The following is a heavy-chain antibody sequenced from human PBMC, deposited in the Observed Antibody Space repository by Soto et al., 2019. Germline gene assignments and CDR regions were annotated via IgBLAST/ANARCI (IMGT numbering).Heavy chain of an antibody. J-gene: IGHJ4*02. V-gene: IGHV4-59*01. CDR1: GGSIYSYY. CDR2: IYNTDTGST. Sequence: QVQLQESGPGLVKPSETLSLTCSVSGGSIYSYYCTWIRQAPGKGLEWIGYIYNTDTGSTNYNPSLKSRVTISRDMSKTQFSLKLTSVTAADTAVYYCARGSHLDDCGQGALVTVSS. CDR3: ARGSHLDD.